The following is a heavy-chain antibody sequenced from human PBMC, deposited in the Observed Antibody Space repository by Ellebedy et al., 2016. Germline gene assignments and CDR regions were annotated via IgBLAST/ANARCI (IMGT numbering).Heavy chain of an antibody. CDR3: ARDRRPTNSSSWYGSLGTFDY. Sequence: GESLKISCAASGFTFSSYGMHWVRQAPGKGLEWVAVISYDGSNKYYADFVKGRFTISRDNSKNTLYLQMNSLRAEDTAVYYCARDRRPTNSSSWYGSLGTFDYWGQGTLVTVSS. J-gene: IGHJ4*02. V-gene: IGHV3-30*03. D-gene: IGHD6-13*01. CDR1: GFTFSSYG. CDR2: ISYDGSNK.